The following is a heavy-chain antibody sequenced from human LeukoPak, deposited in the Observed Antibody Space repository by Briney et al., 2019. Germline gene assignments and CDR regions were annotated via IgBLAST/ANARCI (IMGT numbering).Heavy chain of an antibody. CDR3: ARDLGVGAYLLFDYISSGLDS. D-gene: IGHD6-6*01. V-gene: IGHV3-30*03. CDR2: ISYDGSNE. J-gene: IGHJ4*02. Sequence: PWGSLRLSCAASGFTFSTYGMHWFRQAPGKGLEWVAVISYDGSNEYFVDSVKGRFTISRDNSRNILFLQMNSPRPEDTAVYYCARDLGVGAYLLFDYISSGLDSWGQGTLVTVSS. CDR1: GFTFSTYG.